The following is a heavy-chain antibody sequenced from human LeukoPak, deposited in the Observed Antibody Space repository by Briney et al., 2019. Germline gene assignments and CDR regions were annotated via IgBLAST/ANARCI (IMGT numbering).Heavy chain of an antibody. CDR1: GYTFTGYY. CDR2: INPNSGGT. J-gene: IGHJ4*02. CDR3: ARAGLGSGWYDFDY. V-gene: IGHV1-2*06. D-gene: IGHD6-19*01. Sequence: ASVKVSCKASGYTFTGYYMYWVRQAPGQGVEWMGRINPNSGGTNYAQKFQGRVTITRDTSISTAYMELSRLRSDDTAVYYCARAGLGSGWYDFDYWGQGTLVTVSS.